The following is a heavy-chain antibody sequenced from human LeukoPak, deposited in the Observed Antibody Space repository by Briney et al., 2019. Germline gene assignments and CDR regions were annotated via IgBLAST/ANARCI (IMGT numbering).Heavy chain of an antibody. CDR2: VYYSGRA. CDR3: AREAATLSSYFDY. V-gene: IGHV4-59*12. J-gene: IGHJ4*02. Sequence: SETLSLTCTVSGGSISSYFWSWIRQPPGKGLEWIGYVYYSGRANYNPSLKSRVTISVDTSKNQFSLRLYSVTAADTGVYYCAREAATLSSYFDYWGQGTLVTVSS. CDR1: GGSISSYF. D-gene: IGHD1-26*01.